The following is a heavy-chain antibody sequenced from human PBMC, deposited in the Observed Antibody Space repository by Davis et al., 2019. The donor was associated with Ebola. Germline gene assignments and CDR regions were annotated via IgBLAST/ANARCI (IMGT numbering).Heavy chain of an antibody. CDR2: IKQDGSEK. D-gene: IGHD3-3*01. J-gene: IGHJ6*02. Sequence: GESLKISCAASGFTFSNYWMSWVRQAPGKGLEWVANIKQDGSEKYYVDSVKGRFTISRDNAKNSLYLQMNSLRAEDTAVYYCARDLIFTIFVGMDVWGQGTTVTVSS. V-gene: IGHV3-7*03. CDR1: GFTFSNYW. CDR3: ARDLIFTIFVGMDV.